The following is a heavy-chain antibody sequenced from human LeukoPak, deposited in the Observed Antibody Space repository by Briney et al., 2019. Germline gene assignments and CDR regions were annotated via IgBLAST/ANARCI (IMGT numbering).Heavy chain of an antibody. Sequence: GGSLRLSCAASGFTFSSYGMHWVRQAPGKGLEWVAFIRYDGSNKYYADSVKGRFTISRDNSKNTLYLQMNSLRAEDTAVYYCAKSSMVRGVADHYYMDVWGKGTTVTVSS. D-gene: IGHD3-10*01. V-gene: IGHV3-30*02. CDR3: AKSSMVRGVADHYYMDV. J-gene: IGHJ6*03. CDR2: IRYDGSNK. CDR1: GFTFSSYG.